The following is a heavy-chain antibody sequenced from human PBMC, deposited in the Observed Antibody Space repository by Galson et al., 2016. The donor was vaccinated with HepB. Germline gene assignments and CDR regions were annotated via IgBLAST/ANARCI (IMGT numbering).Heavy chain of an antibody. CDR1: NASVSGYY. CDR2: IYFSGST. J-gene: IGHJ2*01. CDR3: ARRGYSYGSADWYFDL. V-gene: IGHV4-59*08. D-gene: IGHD5-18*01. Sequence: ETLSLTCTVSNASVSGYYWTWIRQPPGKGLEWIGYIYFSGSTKYNPSLKSRVTMSVDTSTKQFSLKLSSVTAADTAVYYCARRGYSYGSADWYFDLWGRGTLVTVSS.